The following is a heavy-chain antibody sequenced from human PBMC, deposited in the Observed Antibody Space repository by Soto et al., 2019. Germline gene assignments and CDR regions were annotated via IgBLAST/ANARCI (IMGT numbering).Heavy chain of an antibody. D-gene: IGHD3-22*01. V-gene: IGHV3-48*01. CDR2: ISSSSSTI. CDR1: GFTFSSYS. Sequence: EVQLVESGGGLVQPGGSLRLSCAASGFTFSSYSMNWVRQAPGKGLEWVSYISSSSSTIYYADSVKGRFTISRDNAKNSLYLQMNSLRAEDTAVYYCAREYYYDSSGYSDNENYDYWGQGTLVTVSS. J-gene: IGHJ4*02. CDR3: AREYYYDSSGYSDNENYDY.